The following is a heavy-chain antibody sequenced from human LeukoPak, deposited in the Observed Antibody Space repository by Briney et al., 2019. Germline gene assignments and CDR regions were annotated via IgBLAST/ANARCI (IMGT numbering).Heavy chain of an antibody. Sequence: SGKVSCKASGGTFTSYTISWVRQAPGQGLEWKGRIIPILGIANYAQNFQGRVTITAYKSTSTAYMELSSLRSEDTAVYYCARHTHSSGWVFDYWGQGTLVTVSS. D-gene: IGHD6-19*01. CDR2: IIPILGIA. CDR3: ARHTHSSGWVFDY. J-gene: IGHJ4*02. V-gene: IGHV1-69*02. CDR1: GGTFTSYT.